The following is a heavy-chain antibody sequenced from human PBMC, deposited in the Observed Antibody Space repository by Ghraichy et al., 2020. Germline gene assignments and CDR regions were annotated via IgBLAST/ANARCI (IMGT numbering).Heavy chain of an antibody. CDR2: IKPDGREK. V-gene: IGHV3-7*03. D-gene: IGHD3-3*01. CDR1: GFTFSTAL. Sequence: GESLYISCAASGFTFSTALMSWIRQAPGKGLEWAAHIKPDGREKFYVDSVKGRFTISRDNARNSLYLQMNSLMAEDTAVYYCVGWSESGNSWGQGTLVTVSS. J-gene: IGHJ4*02. CDR3: VGWSESGNS.